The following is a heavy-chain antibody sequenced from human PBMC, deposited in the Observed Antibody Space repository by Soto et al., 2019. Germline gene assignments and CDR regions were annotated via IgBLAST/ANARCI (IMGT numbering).Heavy chain of an antibody. D-gene: IGHD3-16*02. CDR1: GFTFSSYG. V-gene: IGHV3-30*18. Sequence: QVQLVESGGGVVQPGRSLRLSCAASGFTFSSYGMHWVRQAPGKGLEWVAVISYDGSNKYYADSVKGRFTISRDNSKNTLYLQMNSLRAEDTAVYYCAKDQAYIWGSYRYTDAFDIWGQGTMVTVAS. CDR2: ISYDGSNK. J-gene: IGHJ3*02. CDR3: AKDQAYIWGSYRYTDAFDI.